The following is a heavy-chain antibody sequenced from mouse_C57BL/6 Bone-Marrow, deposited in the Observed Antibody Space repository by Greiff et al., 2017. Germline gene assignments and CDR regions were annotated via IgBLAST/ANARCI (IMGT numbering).Heavy chain of an antibody. CDR1: GYTFTSYD. J-gene: IGHJ2*01. D-gene: IGHD1-1*01. Sequence: QVQLKQSGPELVKPGASVKLSCKASGYTFTSYDINWVKQRPGQGLEWIGWIYPRDGSPKYNEKFKGKATLTVDTSSSTAYMELHSLTSEDSAVYFCARGGSSYGGDYFDYWGQGTTLTVSS. CDR3: ARGGSSYGGDYFDY. V-gene: IGHV1-85*01. CDR2: IYPRDGSP.